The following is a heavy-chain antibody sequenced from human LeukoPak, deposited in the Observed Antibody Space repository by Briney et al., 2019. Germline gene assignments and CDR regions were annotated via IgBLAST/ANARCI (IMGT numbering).Heavy chain of an antibody. CDR1: GFTFSSYS. V-gene: IGHV3-21*01. CDR3: AILWEYSSTFDY. D-gene: IGHD5-18*01. Sequence: GGSLRLSCAASGFTFSSYSMNWVRQAPGKGLEWVSSISSSSSYIYYADSVKGRFTISRDNAKNSLYLQMNSLRAEDMAVYYCAILWEYSSTFDYWGQGTLVTVSS. J-gene: IGHJ4*02. CDR2: ISSSSSYI.